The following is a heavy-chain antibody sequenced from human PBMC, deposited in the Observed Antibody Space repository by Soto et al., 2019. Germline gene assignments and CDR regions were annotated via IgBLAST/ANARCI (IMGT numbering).Heavy chain of an antibody. J-gene: IGHJ6*02. CDR1: GGSISSSNW. D-gene: IGHD3-10*01. Sequence: SETLSLTCAVSGGSISSSNWWSWVRQPPGKGLEWIGEIYHSGSTNYNPSLKSRVTISVDKSKNQFSLKLSSVTAADTAVYYCARTTMVRGVITGMDVWGQGTTVTVS. V-gene: IGHV4-4*02. CDR3: ARTTMVRGVITGMDV. CDR2: IYHSGST.